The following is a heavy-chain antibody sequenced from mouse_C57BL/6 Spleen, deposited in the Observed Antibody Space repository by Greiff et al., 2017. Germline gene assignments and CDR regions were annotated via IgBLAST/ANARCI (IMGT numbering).Heavy chain of an antibody. CDR1: GYTFTSYW. CDR3: ASPPYDGYLFDY. CDR2: IDPSDSYT. Sequence: VQLQQPGAELVKPGASVKLSCKASGYTFTSYWMQWVKQRPGQGLEWIGEIDPSDSYTNYNQKFKGKATLTVDTSSSTAYMQLSSLTSEDSAVYYCASPPYDGYLFDYWGQGTTLTVSS. V-gene: IGHV1-50*01. D-gene: IGHD2-3*01. J-gene: IGHJ2*01.